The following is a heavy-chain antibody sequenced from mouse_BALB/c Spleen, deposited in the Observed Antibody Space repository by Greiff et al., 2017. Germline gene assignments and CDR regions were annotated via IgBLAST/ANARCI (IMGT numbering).Heavy chain of an antibody. CDR3: ARGGDSSGLD. CDR1: GFTFSSYG. D-gene: IGHD3-2*01. V-gene: IGHV5-6*01. J-gene: IGHJ3*01. Sequence: EVQGVESGGDLVKPGGSLKLSCAASGFTFSSYGMSWVRQTPDKRLEWVATISSGGSYTYYPDSVKGRFTISRDNAKNTLYLQMSSLKSEDTAMYYCARGGDSSGLDWGQGTLVTVSA. CDR2: ISSGGSYT.